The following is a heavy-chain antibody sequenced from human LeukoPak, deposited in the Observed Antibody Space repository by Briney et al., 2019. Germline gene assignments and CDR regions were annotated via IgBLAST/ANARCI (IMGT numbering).Heavy chain of an antibody. CDR1: GITFSSYG. V-gene: IGHV3-33*01. CDR2: IWYDGSNK. CDR3: ARDGVVGAYYFDY. D-gene: IGHD1-26*01. Sequence: PGRSLRLSCAASGITFSSYGMHWVRQAPGKGLEWVAVIWYDGSNKYYADSVKGRFTISRDNSKNTLYLQMNSLRAEDTAVYYCARDGVVGAYYFDYWGQGTLVTVSS. J-gene: IGHJ4*02.